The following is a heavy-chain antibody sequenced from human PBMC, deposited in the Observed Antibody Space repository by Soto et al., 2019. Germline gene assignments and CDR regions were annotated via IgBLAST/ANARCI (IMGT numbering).Heavy chain of an antibody. J-gene: IGHJ5*02. V-gene: IGHV4-34*01. D-gene: IGHD6-13*01. CDR3: AKEYEGSSPHYKWFDP. Sequence: PSETLSLTCAVCGGSFSGYCCSWIRQPPWKGLEWIGEITHSGITNYNPSLKSRVTISLDTSKNQYLLKLSSVTAADTAVYYCAKEYEGSSPHYKWFDPWGQGTLVTVSS. CDR2: ITHSGIT. CDR1: GGSFSGYC.